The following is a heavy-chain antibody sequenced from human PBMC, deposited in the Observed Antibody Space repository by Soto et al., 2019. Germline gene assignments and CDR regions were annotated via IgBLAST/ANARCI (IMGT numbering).Heavy chain of an antibody. D-gene: IGHD5-12*01. V-gene: IGHV3-64D*08. CDR2: ISSNGGST. J-gene: IGHJ4*02. CDR3: VKSPIVATIRFDY. Sequence: GGSLRLSCSASGFTFSSYAMHWVRQAPGKGLEYVSAISSNGGSTYYADSVKGRFTISRDNSKNTLYLQMSSLRAEDTAVYYCVKSPIVATIRFDYWGQGTLVTVSS. CDR1: GFTFSSYA.